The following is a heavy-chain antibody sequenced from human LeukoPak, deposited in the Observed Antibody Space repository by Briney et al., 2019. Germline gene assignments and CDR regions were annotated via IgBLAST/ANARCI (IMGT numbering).Heavy chain of an antibody. CDR2: ISAYNGNT. Sequence: GASVKVSCKASGYTFTSYGISWVRQAPGQGLEWMGWISAYNGNTNYAQKLQGRVTMTTDTSTSTAYMELRSLRSDDTAVYYCARDYEIRGGSHPASPAFDYWGQGTLVTASS. CDR1: GYTFTSYG. J-gene: IGHJ4*02. D-gene: IGHD2-15*01. CDR3: ARDYEIRGGSHPASPAFDY. V-gene: IGHV1-18*01.